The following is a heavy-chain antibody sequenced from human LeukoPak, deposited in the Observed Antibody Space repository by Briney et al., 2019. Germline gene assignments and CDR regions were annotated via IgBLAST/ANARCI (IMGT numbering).Heavy chain of an antibody. CDR3: ARQSNYVLDY. V-gene: IGHV3-30*03. CDR2: ISYDGSNK. Sequence: GGSLRLSCAASGFTFSSYGMHWVRQAPGKGLEWVAVISYDGSNKYYADSVKGRFTISRDNAKNTLYLHMNSLRAEDTAMYYCARQSNYVLDYWGQGTLVTVSS. J-gene: IGHJ4*02. D-gene: IGHD4/OR15-4a*01. CDR1: GFTFSSYG.